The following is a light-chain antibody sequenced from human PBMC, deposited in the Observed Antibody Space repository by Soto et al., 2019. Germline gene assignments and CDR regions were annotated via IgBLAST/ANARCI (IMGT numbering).Light chain of an antibody. J-gene: IGKJ1*01. Sequence: EIVITQSPATLSVSPGERATLTCRASQSVSSNLDWYQQTPGQAPRLLIYGASARETGIPARVSGTGAGSEFTLTISRLEHVDVEVCDCQQYVSSTRTFGQGTQVDIK. V-gene: IGKV3-15*01. CDR3: QQYVSSTRT. CDR1: QSVSSN. CDR2: GAS.